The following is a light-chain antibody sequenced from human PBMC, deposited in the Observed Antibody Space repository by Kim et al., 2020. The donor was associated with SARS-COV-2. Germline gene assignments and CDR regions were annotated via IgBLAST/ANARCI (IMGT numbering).Light chain of an antibody. J-gene: IGKJ4*01. CDR1: QGINSW. V-gene: IGKV1-12*01. CDR3: QQANSFPIT. CDR2: TVS. Sequence: ASVGDRVIITCRASQGINSWLAWYQQRPGKAPKVLIYTVSTLQTGVPSRFSGSGSGTDFTLTISSLQPEDSATYYCQQANSFPITFGGGTKVDIK.